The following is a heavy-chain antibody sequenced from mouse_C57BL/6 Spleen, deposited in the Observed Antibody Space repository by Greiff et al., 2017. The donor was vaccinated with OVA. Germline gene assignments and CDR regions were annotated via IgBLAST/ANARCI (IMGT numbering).Heavy chain of an antibody. V-gene: IGHV1-61*01. CDR1: GYTFTSYW. D-gene: IGHD4-1*01. CDR3: ARETGYYAMDY. J-gene: IGHJ4*01. Sequence: VQLQQPGAELVRPGSSVKLSCKASGYTFTSYWMDWVKQRPGQGLEWIGNIYPSDSETHYNQKFKDKATLTVDKSSSTAYMQLSSLTSEDSAVYYCARETGYYAMDYWGQGTSVTVSS. CDR2: IYPSDSET.